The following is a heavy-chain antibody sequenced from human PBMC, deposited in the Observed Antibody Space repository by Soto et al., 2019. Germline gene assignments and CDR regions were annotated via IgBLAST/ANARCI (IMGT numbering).Heavy chain of an antibody. J-gene: IGHJ4*02. CDR2: ISYDGSNK. CDR1: VFTFSSYG. D-gene: IGHD1-26*01. V-gene: IGHV3-30*18. Sequence: RWSLRLCCAASVFTFSSYGMHWGRQAPGKGLEWVAVISYDGSNKYYADSVKGRFTISRDNSKNTLYLQMNSLRAEDTAVYYCAKDLGIVGATSCFDYWGQGTLVTVSS. CDR3: AKDLGIVGATSCFDY.